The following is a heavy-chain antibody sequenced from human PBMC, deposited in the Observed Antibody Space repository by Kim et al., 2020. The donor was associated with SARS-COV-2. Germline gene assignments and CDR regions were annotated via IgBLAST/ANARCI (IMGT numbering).Heavy chain of an antibody. Sequence: TKYAPCVKGRFTSSRDDSKSSAYLQMNSLKPEDTAVYYCTRDDFWSGYLRFWGQGTLVTVSS. CDR2: T. CDR3: TRDDFWSGYLRF. D-gene: IGHD3-3*01. V-gene: IGHV3-49*02. J-gene: IGHJ4*02.